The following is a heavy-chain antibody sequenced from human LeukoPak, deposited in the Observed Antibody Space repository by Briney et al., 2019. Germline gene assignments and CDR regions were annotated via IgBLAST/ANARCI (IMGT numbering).Heavy chain of an antibody. D-gene: IGHD2-15*01. J-gene: IGHJ4*02. Sequence: PGRSLRLSCAASGFTFSSYGMHWVRQAPGKGLEWVAVIWYDGSNKYYVDSVKGRFTISRDNSKNTLYLQMNSLRAEDTAVYYCARRIGYFDYWGQGTLVTVSS. V-gene: IGHV3-33*01. CDR1: GFTFSSYG. CDR3: ARRIGYFDY. CDR2: IWYDGSNK.